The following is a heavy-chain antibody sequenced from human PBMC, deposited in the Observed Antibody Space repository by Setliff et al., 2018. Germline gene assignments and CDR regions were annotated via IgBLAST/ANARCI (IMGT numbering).Heavy chain of an antibody. CDR2: ISGYGSRT. CDR3: IRDTSGRDAFDI. Sequence: ETLSLTCTVSGGSISSSNWWTWVRQAPGKGLEWVSGISGYGSRTYYADSVKGRSTISRDNSQNTMYLQMNSLRAEDTAVYYCIRDTSGRDAFDIWGQGTMVTVSS. J-gene: IGHJ3*02. CDR1: GGSISSSN. V-gene: IGHV3-23*01. D-gene: IGHD6-19*01.